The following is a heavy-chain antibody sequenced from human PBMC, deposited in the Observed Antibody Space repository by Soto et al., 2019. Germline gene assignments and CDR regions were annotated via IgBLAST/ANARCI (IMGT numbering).Heavy chain of an antibody. D-gene: IGHD3-3*01. CDR3: ARAGVRFLEWGWTRVDYYGMDV. CDR1: GGSISSGDYY. CDR2: IYYSGST. J-gene: IGHJ6*02. Sequence: PSETLSLTCTVSGGSISSGDYYWSWIRQPPGKGLEWIGYIYYSGSTYYNPSLKSRVTISVDTSKNQFSLKLSSVTAADTAVYYCARAGVRFLEWGWTRVDYYGMDVWGQGTTVPVSS. V-gene: IGHV4-30-4*01.